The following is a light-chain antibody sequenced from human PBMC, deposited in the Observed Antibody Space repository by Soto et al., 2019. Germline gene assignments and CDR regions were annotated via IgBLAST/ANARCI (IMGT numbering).Light chain of an antibody. J-gene: IGLJ1*01. V-gene: IGLV2-8*01. Sequence: QSALTQPPSASGSPGQSVTIPCTGTYSDIGAYNYVSWYQQRPGEAPKLIIXEXIKRPSGVPDRIFDVKSGNTGALTGSGLQADDEANYYCSSFKGTNSFVFGTGTKVTVL. CDR3: SSFKGTNSFV. CDR2: EXI. CDR1: YSDIGAYNY.